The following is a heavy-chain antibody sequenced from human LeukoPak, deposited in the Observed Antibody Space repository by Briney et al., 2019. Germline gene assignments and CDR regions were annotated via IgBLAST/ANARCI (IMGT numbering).Heavy chain of an antibody. D-gene: IGHD2-21*02. Sequence: ASVKVSCKASGYTFTGYYMHWVRQAPGQGLEWMGWINPNSGGTNYAQKFQGWDTMTRDTSISTAYMELSRLRSDDTAVYYCARDFVVVTAIHNFDYWGQGTLVTVSS. V-gene: IGHV1-2*04. CDR2: INPNSGGT. J-gene: IGHJ4*02. CDR1: GYTFTGYY. CDR3: ARDFVVVTAIHNFDY.